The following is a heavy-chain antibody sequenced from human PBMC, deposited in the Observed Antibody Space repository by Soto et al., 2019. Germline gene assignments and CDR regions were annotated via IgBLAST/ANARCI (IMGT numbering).Heavy chain of an antibody. D-gene: IGHD3-10*01. CDR2: IYYTGST. Sequence: SETLSLTCTVSVGSISSYYWSWIRQPPGKGLEWIGYIYYTGSTDYNPSLKSRVSISVDPSKNQFSLKLSSVTAADTAVFYCARVRFGETSSTFDYWGQGLLVTVSS. CDR1: VGSISSYY. CDR3: ARVRFGETSSTFDY. J-gene: IGHJ4*02. V-gene: IGHV4-59*01.